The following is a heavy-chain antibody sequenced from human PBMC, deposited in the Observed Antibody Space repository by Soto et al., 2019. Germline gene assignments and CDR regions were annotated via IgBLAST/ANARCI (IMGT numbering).Heavy chain of an antibody. CDR1: GGSISSSSYY. D-gene: IGHD6-25*01. CDR2: IYFTGNT. V-gene: IGHV4-39*01. Sequence: PSETLSLTCTVSGGSISSSSYYWGWVRQPPGKGPEWIGTIYFTGNTYYTPSLKSRLTMSIDTSKNEFSLRLNSVTAADTAVYYCAGQTFTIAAASYGRSNWFDPWRPGTLVTVSS. J-gene: IGHJ5*02. CDR3: AGQTFTIAAASYGRSNWFDP.